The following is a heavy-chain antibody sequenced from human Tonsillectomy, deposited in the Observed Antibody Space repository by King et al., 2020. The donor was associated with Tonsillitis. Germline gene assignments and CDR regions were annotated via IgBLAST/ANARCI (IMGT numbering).Heavy chain of an antibody. J-gene: IGHJ1*01. V-gene: IGHV3-7*03. D-gene: IGHD6-13*01. CDR2: IKQDGSEK. Sequence: VQLVESGGGLVQPGGSLRLSCAASGFTFSTYWQSWVRQAPGRGLEWVANIKQDGSEKYYVDSVKGRFTISRDNAKNSLYLQMNSLGAEDTAVYYCARFVAAADAEYFQHWGQGTLVTVSS. CDR1: GFTFSTYW. CDR3: ARFVAAADAEYFQH.